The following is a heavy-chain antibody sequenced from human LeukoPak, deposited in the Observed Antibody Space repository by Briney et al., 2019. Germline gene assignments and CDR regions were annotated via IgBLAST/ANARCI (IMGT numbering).Heavy chain of an antibody. J-gene: IGHJ4*02. Sequence: ASMKVSCKASGYTFTSYGISWVRQAPGQGLEWMGWISAYNGNTNYARKLQGRVTMTTDTSTSTAYMEVRSLRSDDTAVYYRARVMATSYYFDYWGQGTLVTVSS. CDR2: ISAYNGNT. CDR1: GYTFTSYG. D-gene: IGHD5-24*01. CDR3: ARVMATSYYFDY. V-gene: IGHV1-18*01.